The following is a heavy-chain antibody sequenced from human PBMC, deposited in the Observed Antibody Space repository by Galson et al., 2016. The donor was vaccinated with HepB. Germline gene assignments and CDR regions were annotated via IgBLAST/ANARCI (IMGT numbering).Heavy chain of an antibody. Sequence: QSGAEVKKPGESLKISCKGSGYRFTNYWIGWVRQMPGKGLDWMGIIYPRDSDIKYSPSFQGQVTISVDKSTSTAYLQWSSLKASDTAMYYCARVEGWYGVEGRWFDPWGQGTLVTVSS. D-gene: IGHD6-19*01. CDR3: ARVEGWYGVEGRWFDP. V-gene: IGHV5-51*01. CDR1: GYRFTNYW. CDR2: IYPRDSDI. J-gene: IGHJ5*02.